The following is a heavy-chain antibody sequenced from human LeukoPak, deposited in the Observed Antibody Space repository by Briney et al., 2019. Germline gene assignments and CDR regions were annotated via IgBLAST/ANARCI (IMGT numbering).Heavy chain of an antibody. CDR1: GFTFSSYE. Sequence: GGSLRLSCAASGFTFSSYEMNWVRQAPGKGLEWVSYISSSGSTIYYADSVKGRFTISRDNAKNSLYLQMNSLRAEDTAVYYCARTAFDDSRWGQGTLVTDSS. D-gene: IGHD3-16*01. CDR3: ARTAFDDSR. J-gene: IGHJ4*02. CDR2: ISSSGSTI. V-gene: IGHV3-48*03.